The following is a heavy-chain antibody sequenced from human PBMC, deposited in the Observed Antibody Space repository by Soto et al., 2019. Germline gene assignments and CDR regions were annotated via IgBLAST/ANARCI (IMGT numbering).Heavy chain of an antibody. V-gene: IGHV5-51*01. CDR3: ARHYDSSGHYGPDY. J-gene: IGHJ4*02. CDR1: GYSFNYYW. CDR2: IYPGDSNT. Sequence: GESLKISCKGSGYSFNYYWIGWVRQMPGKGLEWMGIIYPGDSNTRYSPSLQGHVTISADKFINTAYLQWSSLKASDTAIYYCARHYDSSGHYGPDYWGQGTLVTVSS. D-gene: IGHD3-22*01.